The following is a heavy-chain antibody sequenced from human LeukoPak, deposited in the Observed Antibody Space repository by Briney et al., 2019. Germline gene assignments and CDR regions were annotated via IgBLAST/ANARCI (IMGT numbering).Heavy chain of an antibody. CDR2: LFSGGTP. J-gene: IGHJ4*02. V-gene: IGHV3-53*01. D-gene: IGHD6-19*01. CDR1: GFTVSSNF. CDR3: SVAVAFDY. Sequence: GGSLRLSCAVSGFTVSSNFMSWVRQAPGKGLEWVSVLFSGGTPYYADSVKGRFTISRDKSKNTLFLQMNSLRAEDTAVYYCSVAVAFDYWGQGTLVTVSS.